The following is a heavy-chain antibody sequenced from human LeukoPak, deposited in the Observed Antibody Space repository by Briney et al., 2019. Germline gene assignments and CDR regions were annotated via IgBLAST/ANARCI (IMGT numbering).Heavy chain of an antibody. J-gene: IGHJ4*02. CDR2: IYYSGST. D-gene: IGHD6-13*01. V-gene: IGHV4-39*01. Sequence: SETLSLTCTVSGGSISSSSYYWGWIRQPPGKGLEWIGSIYYSGSTYYNPSLKSRVTISVDTSKNQFSLKLSSVTAADTAVYYCARHEQQLVRSFFDYWGQGTLVTVSS. CDR1: GGSISSSSYY. CDR3: ARHEQQLVRSFFDY.